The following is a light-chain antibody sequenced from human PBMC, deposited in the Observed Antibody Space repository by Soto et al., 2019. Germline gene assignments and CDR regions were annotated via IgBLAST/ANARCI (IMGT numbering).Light chain of an antibody. Sequence: QSVLTPPPSASGTPGQSVTISCSGTSSNIGGNTVSWYQHLPGTAPKLLIYSNNQRPSGLTDRFSGFKSGTSASLAISVLQSEDEADYYCAAWEDSLNGPLFGGGTTLTVL. V-gene: IGLV1-44*01. J-gene: IGLJ2*01. CDR3: AAWEDSLNGPL. CDR1: SSNIGGNT. CDR2: SNN.